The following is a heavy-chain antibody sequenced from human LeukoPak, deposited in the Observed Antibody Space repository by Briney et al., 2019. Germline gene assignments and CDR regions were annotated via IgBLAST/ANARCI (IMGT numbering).Heavy chain of an antibody. D-gene: IGHD3-22*01. CDR3: AKDQYYDSSGYYGV. V-gene: IGHV3-64*01. CDR2: ISSNGGST. J-gene: IGHJ4*02. Sequence: GGSLRLSCAASGFTFSSYAIHWVRQAPGKGLEYVSAISSNGGSTYYANSVKGRFTISRDNSKNTLYLQMNSLRAEDTAVYYCAKDQYYDSSGYYGVWGQGTLVTVSS. CDR1: GFTFSSYA.